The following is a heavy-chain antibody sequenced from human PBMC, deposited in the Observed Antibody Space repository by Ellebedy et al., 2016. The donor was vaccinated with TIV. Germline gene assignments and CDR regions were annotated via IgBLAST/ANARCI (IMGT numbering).Heavy chain of an antibody. Sequence: AASVKVSCKASGYTFTSYGIIWVRQAPGQGLEWMGWISAYNGNTNYAQKLQGRVTMTEDTSTDTAYMELSSLRSEDTAVYYCATVGGSYPYYFDYWGQGTLVTVSS. V-gene: IGHV1-18*01. D-gene: IGHD1-26*01. J-gene: IGHJ4*02. CDR1: GYTFTSYG. CDR2: ISAYNGNT. CDR3: ATVGGSYPYYFDY.